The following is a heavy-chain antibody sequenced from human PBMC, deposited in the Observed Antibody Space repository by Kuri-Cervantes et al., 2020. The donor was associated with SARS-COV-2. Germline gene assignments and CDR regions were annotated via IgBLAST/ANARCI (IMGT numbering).Heavy chain of an antibody. V-gene: IGHV1-69*10. CDR2: IIPILGIA. CDR1: GGTFSSYA. J-gene: IGHJ4*02. D-gene: IGHD3-3*01. CDR3: ARDNTYDFWSGYPVGYFDY. Sequence: SVKVSCKASGGTFSSYAISWVRQAPGQGLEWMGGIIPILGIANYAQKFQGRVTITADKSTSTAYMELSSLRSEDTAVYYCARDNTYDFWSGYPVGYFDYWGQGTLVTVS.